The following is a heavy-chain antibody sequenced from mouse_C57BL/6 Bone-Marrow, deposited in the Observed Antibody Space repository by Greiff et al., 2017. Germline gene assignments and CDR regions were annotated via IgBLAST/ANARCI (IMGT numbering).Heavy chain of an antibody. CDR1: GYTFTDYY. CDR3: ARSGGSSYDYFDY. V-gene: IGHV1-75*01. J-gene: IGHJ2*01. CDR2: IFPGSGST. Sequence: QVQLQQSGPELVKPGASVKISCKASGYTFTDYYINWVKQRPGPGLEWIGWIFPGSGSTYYNEKVKGKVTLTVDKSSSTAYMLLSRLTAEDSAVYFCARSGGSSYDYFDYWGQGTTLTVSS. D-gene: IGHD1-1*01.